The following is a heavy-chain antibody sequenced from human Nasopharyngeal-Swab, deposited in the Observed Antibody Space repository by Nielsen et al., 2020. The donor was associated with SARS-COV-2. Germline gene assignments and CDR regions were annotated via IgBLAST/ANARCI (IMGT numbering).Heavy chain of an antibody. CDR3: ARPRWEPFTYYSYGMDV. CDR2: INTNTGNP. J-gene: IGHJ6*02. CDR1: GYTFTSYA. V-gene: IGHV7-4-1*02. Sequence: ASVKVSCKASGYTFTSYAMNWVRQAPGQGLEWMGWINTNTGNPTYAQGFTGRFVFSLDTSVSTAYLQISSLKAEDTAVYYCARPRWEPFTYYSYGMDVWGQGTTVTVSS. D-gene: IGHD1-26*01.